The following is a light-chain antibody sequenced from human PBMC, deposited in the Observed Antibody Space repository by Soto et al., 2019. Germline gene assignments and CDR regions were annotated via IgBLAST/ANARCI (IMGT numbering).Light chain of an antibody. J-gene: IGLJ1*01. V-gene: IGLV2-18*01. CDR3: SLYTSENTDV. Sequence: QSALTQPPSVSGSPGQSVTISCTGTSTDFVSYNRVSWYQQPPGTAPKLIIYEASIRPSGFPDRFSGSKSGNTASLTISGLQAADEADYYCSLYTSENTDVFGTGTKLTVL. CDR1: STDFVSYNR. CDR2: EAS.